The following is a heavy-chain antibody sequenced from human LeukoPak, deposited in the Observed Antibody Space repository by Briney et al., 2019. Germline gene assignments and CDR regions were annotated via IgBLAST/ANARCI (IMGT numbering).Heavy chain of an antibody. Sequence: INPNSGGTNYAQKFQGRVTMTRDTSISTAYMELSRLRSDDTAVYYCARATTTVKYYFEYWGQGTLVTVSS. CDR3: ARATTTVKYYFEY. D-gene: IGHD4-17*01. J-gene: IGHJ4*02. CDR2: INPNSGGT. V-gene: IGHV1-2*02.